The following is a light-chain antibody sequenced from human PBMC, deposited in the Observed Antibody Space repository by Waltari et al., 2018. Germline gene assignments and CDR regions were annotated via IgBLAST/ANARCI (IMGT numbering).Light chain of an antibody. CDR3: AAWDDSLNGFYV. Sequence: QSVLTQPPSASGTPGQTVTISCSGSSSNVGSSTVSWYQQLPGTAPKLLIFSHKQRPSGFPDRFSGSKSGTSASLAISGLQSEDEADYFCAAWDDSLNGFYVFGTGTRVTVL. CDR2: SHK. J-gene: IGLJ1*01. CDR1: SSNVGSST. V-gene: IGLV1-44*01.